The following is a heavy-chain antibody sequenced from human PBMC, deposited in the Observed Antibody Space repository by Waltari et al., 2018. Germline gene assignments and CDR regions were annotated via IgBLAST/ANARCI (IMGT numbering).Heavy chain of an antibody. V-gene: IGHV1-69-2*01. Sequence: EVQLVQSGAEVKKPGATVKISCKASGYTFTDYYMHWGHQAPGKGLEWVGRIDPEDGETKYAEKFQGRVTITADTSIDTAYMELSSLRSEDTAIFYCARTTTIKSLDYWGQGTLVTVSS. CDR3: ARTTTIKSLDY. J-gene: IGHJ4*02. D-gene: IGHD1-7*01. CDR2: IDPEDGET. CDR1: GYTFTDYY.